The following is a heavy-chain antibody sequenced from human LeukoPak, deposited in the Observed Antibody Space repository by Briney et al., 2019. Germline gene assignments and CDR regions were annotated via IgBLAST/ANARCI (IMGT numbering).Heavy chain of an antibody. Sequence: GGSLRLSCAVSGFTFSSYWMYWVRQAPGEGLVWVSRINSDGSITTYADSVKGRFTISRDNAKNTLYLQMNSLRAEDTAVYYCARSSPYSTSWYSGWGQGTLVTVPT. CDR1: GFTFSSYW. CDR3: ARSSPYSTSWYSG. D-gene: IGHD6-13*01. CDR2: INSDGSIT. J-gene: IGHJ4*02. V-gene: IGHV3-74*01.